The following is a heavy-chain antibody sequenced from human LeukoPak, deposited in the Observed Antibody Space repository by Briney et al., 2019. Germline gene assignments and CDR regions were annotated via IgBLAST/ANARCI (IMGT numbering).Heavy chain of an antibody. CDR3: ASTGNDYGDYDAFDI. V-gene: IGHV3-48*04. D-gene: IGHD4-17*01. CDR2: ISTSSSAI. CDR1: GFIFITYS. Sequence: GGSLRLSCAASGFIFITYSMNWVRQAPGRGLEWISYISTSSSAIYYADSVKGRFTISRDNAKNSLYLQMNSLRAEDTAVYYCASTGNDYGDYDAFDIWGQGTMVTVSS. J-gene: IGHJ3*02.